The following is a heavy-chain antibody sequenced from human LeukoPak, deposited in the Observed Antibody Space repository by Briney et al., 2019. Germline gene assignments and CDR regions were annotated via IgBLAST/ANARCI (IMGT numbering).Heavy chain of an antibody. Sequence: SETLSLTCTVSGASISSGGYYWSWIRQHPGKGLEWIGYIYYSGSTYYNPSLKSRVTISVDTSKNQFSLKLSSVTAADTAVYYCARETQVVPAAREFDPWGQGTLVTVSS. CDR2: IYYSGST. V-gene: IGHV4-31*03. J-gene: IGHJ5*02. CDR3: ARETQVVPAAREFDP. D-gene: IGHD2-2*01. CDR1: GASISSGGYY.